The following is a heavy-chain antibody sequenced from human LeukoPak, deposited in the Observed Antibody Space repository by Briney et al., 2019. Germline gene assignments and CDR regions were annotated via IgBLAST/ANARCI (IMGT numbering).Heavy chain of an antibody. D-gene: IGHD3/OR15-3a*01. V-gene: IGHV2-70*11. J-gene: IGHJ6*02. Sequence: ESGPTLVNPTQTLTLTCTFSGFSLSTSGMCASWIRQPPGKALERLARIDWDDDKYYSTSLKTRLTISKDTSKNQVVLTMTNMDPVDTATYYCARIPPHFVDLVDVWGQGTTVTVSS. CDR2: IDWDDDK. CDR3: ARIPPHFVDLVDV. CDR1: GFSLSTSGMC.